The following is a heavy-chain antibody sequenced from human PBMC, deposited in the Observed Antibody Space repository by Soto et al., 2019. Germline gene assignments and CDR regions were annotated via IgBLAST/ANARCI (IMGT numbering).Heavy chain of an antibody. V-gene: IGHV4-31*03. CDR1: GGTSGGRGGC. CDR2: IYYSGST. J-gene: IGHJ4*01. D-gene: IGHD1-1*01. Sequence: PLVIKSLSYSVAGGTSGGRGGCWSWIRQHPWKGLEWIGYIYYSGSTYYNPSLKSRVTISVDTSKNQFSLKLSSVTAADTAVYSCARDLEGSYHSWGPGPLVSV. CDR3: ARDLEGSYHS.